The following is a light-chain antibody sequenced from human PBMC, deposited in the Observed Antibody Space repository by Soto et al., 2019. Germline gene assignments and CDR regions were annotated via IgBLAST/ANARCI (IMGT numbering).Light chain of an antibody. V-gene: IGLV2-14*01. CDR1: NSDVGRYNF. CDR2: EVS. J-gene: IGLJ2*01. Sequence: QSVLTQPASVSGSPGQSITISCTGTNSDVGRYNFVSWYQQYPGKPPKLIIYEVSDRPSGVSSRFSGSKSANTASLTISGLQAEYEADYYCSSFTVSNTLVFGGGAKLTVL. CDR3: SSFTVSNTLV.